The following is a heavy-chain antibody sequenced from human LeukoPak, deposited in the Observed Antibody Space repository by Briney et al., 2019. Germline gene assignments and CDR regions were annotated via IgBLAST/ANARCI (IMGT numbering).Heavy chain of an antibody. V-gene: IGHV4-61*02. Sequence: SETLSLTCVVSGGSISRGSYYWNWIRQPAGKGLEWMGRIYNSGSTNYNPSLKSRVTISADMSRNQLSLLLTSVTAADTAVYYCARQTFGVLYFDSWGLGTLVIVSS. CDR3: ARQTFGVLYFDS. CDR2: IYNSGST. CDR1: GGSISRGSYY. J-gene: IGHJ4*02. D-gene: IGHD3-16*01.